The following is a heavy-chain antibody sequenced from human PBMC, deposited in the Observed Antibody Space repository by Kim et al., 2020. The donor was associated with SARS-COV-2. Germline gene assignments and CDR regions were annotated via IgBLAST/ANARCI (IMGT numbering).Heavy chain of an antibody. Sequence: GGSLRLSCAASGFTFSSYSMIWVRQAPGGGLEWVSLISTTGNYIYYADSLKGRLTISRDNTKNSLFLQMNSLRPDDTAVYYCARSGGQGYAGTGSYFDS. V-gene: IGHV3-21*01. CDR2: ISTTGNYI. CDR1: GFTFSSYS. CDR3: ARSGGQGYAGTGSYFDS. J-gene: IGHJ4*01. D-gene: IGHD3-10*01.